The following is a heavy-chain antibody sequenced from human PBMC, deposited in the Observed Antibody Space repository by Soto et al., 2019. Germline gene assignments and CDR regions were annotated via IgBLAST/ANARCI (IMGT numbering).Heavy chain of an antibody. J-gene: IGHJ5*02. CDR2: INPSGGST. D-gene: IGHD3-3*01. CDR3: ARDRGEPITFFGVVIPPVWFDP. Sequence: ASVKVSCKASGYTFTSYYMHWVRQAPGQGLEWMGIINPSGGSTSYAQKFQGRVTMTRDTSTSTVYMELSSLRSEDTAVYYCARDRGEPITFFGVVIPPVWFDPWGQGTLVTVSS. CDR1: GYTFTSYY. V-gene: IGHV1-46*01.